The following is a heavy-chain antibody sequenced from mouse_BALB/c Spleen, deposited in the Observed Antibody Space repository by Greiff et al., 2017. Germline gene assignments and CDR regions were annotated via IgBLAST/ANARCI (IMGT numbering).Heavy chain of an antibody. CDR2: INPYNDGT. V-gene: IGHV1-14*01. D-gene: IGHD1-1*01. CDR1: GYTFTSYV. J-gene: IGHJ1*01. CDR3: ARSYYGSSSHGYFDV. Sequence: EVQLQESGPELVKPGASVKMSCKASGYTFTSYVMHWVKQKPGQGLEWIGYINPYNDGTKYNEKFKGKATLTSDKSSSTAYMELSSLTSEDSAVYYCARSYYGSSSHGYFDVWGAGTTVTVSS.